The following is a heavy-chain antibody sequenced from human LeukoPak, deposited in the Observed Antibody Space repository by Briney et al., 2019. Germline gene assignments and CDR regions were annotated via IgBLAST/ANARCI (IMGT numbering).Heavy chain of an antibody. D-gene: IGHD3-22*01. Sequence: PSETLSLTCAVYGGSFSGYYWSWIRQPPGKGLEWVSAITGSGSGTYFADSVKGRFTISRDNSKNTLYLQMNSLRAEDTAEYYCARAENSSGYYVPNWFDPWGQGTLVTVSS. V-gene: IGHV3-23*01. J-gene: IGHJ5*02. CDR1: GGSFSGYY. CDR3: ARAENSSGYYVPNWFDP. CDR2: ITGSGSGT.